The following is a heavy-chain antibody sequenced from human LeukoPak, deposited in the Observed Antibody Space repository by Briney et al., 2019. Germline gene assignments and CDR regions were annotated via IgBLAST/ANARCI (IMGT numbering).Heavy chain of an antibody. CDR3: ARDFPVIVVVPAAPDI. CDR1: GYTFTGYY. V-gene: IGHV1-2*04. D-gene: IGHD2-2*01. Sequence: GASVKVSCKASGYTFTGYYMHWVRQAPGQGLEWMGWINPNSGGTNYAQKFQGWVTMTRDTSISTAYVELTRLRSDDTAVYYCARDFPVIVVVPAAPDIWGQGTMVTVSS. CDR2: INPNSGGT. J-gene: IGHJ3*02.